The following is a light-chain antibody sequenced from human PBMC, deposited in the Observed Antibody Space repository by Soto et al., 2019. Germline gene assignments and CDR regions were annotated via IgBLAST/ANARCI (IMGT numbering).Light chain of an antibody. V-gene: IGLV1-47*01. J-gene: IGLJ3*02. CDR2: KND. CDR1: SSNIGNNY. Sequence: QSVLTQPPSASATPGQSVIISCSGSSSNIGNNYVYWYQQFPGMAPKLLIYKNDRRPSGVPDRFSGSKSGTSASLAIRGLRSEDEADYYCAAWDDSLNGLFGGGTKLTVL. CDR3: AAWDDSLNGL.